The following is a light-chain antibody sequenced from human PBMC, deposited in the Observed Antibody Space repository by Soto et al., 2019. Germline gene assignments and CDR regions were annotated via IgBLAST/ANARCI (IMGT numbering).Light chain of an antibody. CDR3: SSYTTSSTLL. V-gene: IGLV2-14*01. J-gene: IGLJ1*01. Sequence: QSALTQPASVSGSPGQSITISCTGTSSDVGGYNYVSWYQQHPGKAPKLMIYDVSNRPSGASNRFSGSKSGNRASLTISGLQAEDEADYYCSSYTTSSTLLFGTGTKLTVL. CDR2: DVS. CDR1: SSDVGGYNY.